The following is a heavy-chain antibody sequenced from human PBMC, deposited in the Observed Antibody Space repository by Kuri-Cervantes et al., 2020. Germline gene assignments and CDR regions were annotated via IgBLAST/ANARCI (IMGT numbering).Heavy chain of an antibody. CDR2: IRYDGSNK. V-gene: IGHV3-30*02. CDR3: VRVGSDSGWAFDY. CDR1: GFTFSSYS. J-gene: IGHJ4*02. D-gene: IGHD6-19*01. Sequence: GGSLRLSCAASGFTFSSYSMNWVRQAPGKGLEWVAFIRYDGSNKYYADSVKGRFTISRDNSKNTLYLQMNSLRAEDTAVYYCVRVGSDSGWAFDYWGQGTLVTVSS.